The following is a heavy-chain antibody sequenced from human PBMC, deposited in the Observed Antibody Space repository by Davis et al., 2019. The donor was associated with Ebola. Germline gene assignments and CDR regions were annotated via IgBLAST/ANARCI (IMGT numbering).Heavy chain of an antibody. J-gene: IGHJ4*02. D-gene: IGHD2-8*01. CDR1: GYTFTSYG. Sequence: ASVKVSCKASGYTFTSYGISWVRQAPGQGLEWMGWMNPNSGNTSYAQKFQGRVTMTRNTSISTAYMELSSLRSEDTAVYYCARGGLIGVGYYFDYWGQGTLVTVSS. CDR2: MNPNSGNT. CDR3: ARGGLIGVGYYFDY. V-gene: IGHV1-8*02.